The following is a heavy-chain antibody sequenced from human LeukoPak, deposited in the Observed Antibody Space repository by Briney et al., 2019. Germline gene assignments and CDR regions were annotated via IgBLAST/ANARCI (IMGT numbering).Heavy chain of an antibody. D-gene: IGHD1-26*01. V-gene: IGHV1-24*01. Sequence: ASVKVSCKVSGYTLTELSMHWVRQAPGKGLEWMGGFDPEDGETIYAQKFQARVTMTEDTATDTAYMELSSLRSEDTAVYYCATGSYGQGSLDYWGQGTLVTVSS. CDR2: FDPEDGET. J-gene: IGHJ4*02. CDR3: ATGSYGQGSLDY. CDR1: GYTLTELS.